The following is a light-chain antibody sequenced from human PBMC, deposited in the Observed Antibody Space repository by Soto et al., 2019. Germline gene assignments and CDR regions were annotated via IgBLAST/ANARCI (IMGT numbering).Light chain of an antibody. CDR2: EVS. Sequence: QSALTQPASVSGSPGQSITISCTGTSSDVGGYNYVSWYQQHPGKAPKLMIYEVSNRPSGVSNRFSGSKSGNTASLTISGLQAEDEADYYCSSYTSNSTPVFGGGTQLTVL. CDR1: SSDVGGYNY. J-gene: IGLJ7*01. CDR3: SSYTSNSTPV. V-gene: IGLV2-14*01.